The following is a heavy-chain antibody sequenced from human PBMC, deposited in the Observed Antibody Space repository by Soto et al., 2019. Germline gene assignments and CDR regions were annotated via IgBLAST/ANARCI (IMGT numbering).Heavy chain of an antibody. D-gene: IGHD3-3*01. CDR2: IIPIFGTA. J-gene: IGHJ5*02. Sequence: VQLVQSGAEVKKPGSSVKVSCKASGGTFSSYAISWVRQAPGQGLEWMGGIIPIFGTANYAQKFQGRVTITADESTSTAYMELSSLRSEDTAVYYCARDYDFWSGYYGWFDPWGQGTLVTVSS. CDR1: GGTFSSYA. CDR3: ARDYDFWSGYYGWFDP. V-gene: IGHV1-69*01.